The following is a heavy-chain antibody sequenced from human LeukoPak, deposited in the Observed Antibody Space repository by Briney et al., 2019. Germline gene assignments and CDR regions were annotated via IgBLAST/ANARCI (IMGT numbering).Heavy chain of an antibody. D-gene: IGHD6-19*01. CDR1: GGTFSSYA. CDR3: ARAFSASKSCDY. CDR2: IIPILGIA. V-gene: IGHV1-69*04. Sequence: SVKVSCKASGGTFSSYAISWVRQAPGQGLEWMGRIIPILGIANYAQKFQGRVTITADKSTSTAYMELSSLRSEDTAVYYCARAFSASKSCDYWGQGTLVTVSS. J-gene: IGHJ4*02.